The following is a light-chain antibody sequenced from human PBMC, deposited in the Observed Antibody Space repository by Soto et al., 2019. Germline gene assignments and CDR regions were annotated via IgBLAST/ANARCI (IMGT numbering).Light chain of an antibody. J-gene: IGLJ1*01. CDR3: SSYAGTYTYV. V-gene: IGLV2-11*01. CDR2: DVN. CDR1: SSDVGGYNY. Sequence: QSALTQPRSVSGSLGQSVTIACTGTSSDVGGYNYVSWYQQHPGKAPKLIIYDVNKRPSGVPDRFSGSKSGNTASLTISGLQAEDEADYYCSSYAGTYTYVFGTGTKLTVL.